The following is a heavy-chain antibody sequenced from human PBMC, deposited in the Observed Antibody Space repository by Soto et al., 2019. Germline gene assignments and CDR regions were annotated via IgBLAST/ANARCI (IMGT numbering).Heavy chain of an antibody. Sequence: ASVKVSCKASGYDFTAYDINWVRQASGQGLEWMGWMNPINGATGSARRFQGRVSMTRNTATGTAYLELTSLRSDDSAVYYCGRGPSPRAPAGGTPYYYAMDVWGQGTTVTVS. V-gene: IGHV1-8*02. J-gene: IGHJ6*02. CDR2: MNPINGAT. D-gene: IGHD6-13*01. CDR1: GYDFTAYD. CDR3: GRGPSPRAPAGGTPYYYAMDV.